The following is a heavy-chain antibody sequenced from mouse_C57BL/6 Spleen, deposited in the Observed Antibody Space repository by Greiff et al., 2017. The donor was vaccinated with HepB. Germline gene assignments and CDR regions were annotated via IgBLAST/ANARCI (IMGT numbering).Heavy chain of an antibody. J-gene: IGHJ4*01. V-gene: IGHV5-4*01. CDR2: ISDGGSYT. CDR3: AREYYYAMDY. CDR1: GFTFSSYA. Sequence: DVHLVESGGGLVKPGGSLKLSCAASGFTFSSYAMSWVRQTPEKRLEWVATISDGGSYTYYPDNVKGRFTISRDNAKNNLYLQMSHLKSEDTAMYYCAREYYYAMDYWGQGTSVTVSS.